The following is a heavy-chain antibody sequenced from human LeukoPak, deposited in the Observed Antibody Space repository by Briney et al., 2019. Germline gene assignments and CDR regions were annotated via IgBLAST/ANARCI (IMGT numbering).Heavy chain of an antibody. V-gene: IGHV4-61*02. CDR2: IYTSGST. J-gene: IGHJ3*02. CDR1: GGSISSGSYY. D-gene: IGHD5-18*01. CDR3: ARHRGYSYGYDAFDI. Sequence: PSETLSLTCIVSGGSISSGSYYWSWIRQPAGKGLEWIGRIYTSGSTNYNPSLKSRVTISVDTSKNQFSLKLSSVTAADTAVYYCARHRGYSYGYDAFDIWGQGTMVTVSS.